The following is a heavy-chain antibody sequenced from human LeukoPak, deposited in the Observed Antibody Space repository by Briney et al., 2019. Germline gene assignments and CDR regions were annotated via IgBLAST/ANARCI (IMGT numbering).Heavy chain of an antibody. CDR3: AKDRDTMVRGVSMGFDY. V-gene: IGHV3-23*01. Sequence: GGSLRLSCAASGFTFCSYAMSWVRPAPGKGVEWVSPTSGSGGSTYYADSVKGRFTISRDNSKNTLYLQMNSLTAEDTAVYYCAKDRDTMVRGVSMGFDYWGQGTLVTVSS. CDR1: GFTFCSYA. CDR2: TSGSGGST. D-gene: IGHD3-10*01. J-gene: IGHJ4*02.